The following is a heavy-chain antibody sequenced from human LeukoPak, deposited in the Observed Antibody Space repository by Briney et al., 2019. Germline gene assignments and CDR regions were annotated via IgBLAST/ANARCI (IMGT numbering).Heavy chain of an antibody. V-gene: IGHV4-34*01. Sequence: SETLSLTCAVYGGSFSGYYWSWIRQPPGKGLEWIWEINHSGSTNYNPSLKSGVTISVDTSKNKFSLMLSTVTAAGTAVYCWARGSVHFSGTSCYMGRWNWGDTCGQGALFTVSS. D-gene: IGHD2-2*02. CDR2: INHSGST. J-gene: IGHJ5*02. CDR3: ARGSVHFSGTSCYMGRWNWGDT. CDR1: GGSFSGYY.